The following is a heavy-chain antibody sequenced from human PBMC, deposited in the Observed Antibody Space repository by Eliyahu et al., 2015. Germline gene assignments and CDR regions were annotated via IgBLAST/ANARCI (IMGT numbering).Heavy chain of an antibody. CDR3: ARHMGGYYYDSGTYSIGSFDF. V-gene: IGHV5-10-1*03. D-gene: IGHD3-10*01. J-gene: IGHJ4*02. CDR1: GYXXTSYW. CDR2: IDPSDSYI. Sequence: EVQLVQSGAEVXKPGESLRXXCKASGYXXTSYWXTWVXQLPGKGLEWMGRIDPSDSYIXYSSSFQGHVTXSVDKSITTAYLQWSSLKASDTAMYYCARHMGGYYYDSGTYSIGSFDFWGQGTRVTVSS.